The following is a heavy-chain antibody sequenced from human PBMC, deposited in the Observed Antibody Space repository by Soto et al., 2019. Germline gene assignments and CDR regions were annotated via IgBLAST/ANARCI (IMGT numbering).Heavy chain of an antibody. J-gene: IGHJ6*03. V-gene: IGHV3-74*01. CDR3: ARGGDIVVVPAAYMDV. D-gene: IGHD2-2*01. CDR2: INSDGSST. Sequence: GGSLRLSCAASGFTFSSYWMHWVRQAPGKGLVWVSRINSDGSSTSYADSVKGRFTISRDNAKNTLYLQMNSLRAEDTAVYYCARGGDIVVVPAAYMDVWGKGTTVTVSS. CDR1: GFTFSSYW.